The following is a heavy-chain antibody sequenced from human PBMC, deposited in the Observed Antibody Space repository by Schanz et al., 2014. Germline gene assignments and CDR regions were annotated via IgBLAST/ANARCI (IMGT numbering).Heavy chain of an antibody. CDR3: ARDRDQWDGNYLDY. Sequence: QVQLVQSGAEVKKPGASVKVSCKASGYTFISYYMHWVRQAPGQGLEWMGWIGGSDGNTNFAQKFQGRVTMTTDTSTSTVYMELRSLTSDDSAVYYCARDRDQWDGNYLDYWGQGTLVTVSS. J-gene: IGHJ4*02. V-gene: IGHV1-18*04. D-gene: IGHD1-26*01. CDR1: GYTFISYY. CDR2: IGGSDGNT.